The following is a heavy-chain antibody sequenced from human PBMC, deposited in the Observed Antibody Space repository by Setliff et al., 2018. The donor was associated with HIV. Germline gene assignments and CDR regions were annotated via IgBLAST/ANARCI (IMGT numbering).Heavy chain of an antibody. Sequence: ASVKVSCKASGYTITDYFIHWVHQAPGKGLEWMGRVDSEDGETKYAEKFQGRLTITADTSIDTAYMELISLTSEDTAVYYCATQRWLLPDYWGQGTLVTVSS. CDR2: VDSEDGET. CDR1: GYTITDYF. D-gene: IGHD2-15*01. V-gene: IGHV1-69-2*01. J-gene: IGHJ4*02. CDR3: ATQRWLLPDY.